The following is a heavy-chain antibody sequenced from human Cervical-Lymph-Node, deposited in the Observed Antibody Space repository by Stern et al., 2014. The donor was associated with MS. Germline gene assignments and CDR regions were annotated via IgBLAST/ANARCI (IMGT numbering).Heavy chain of an antibody. CDR3: ALSSETSDRWYSLGYDL. J-gene: IGHJ5*02. Sequence: VQLLQSGAEVTKPGSSVQVSCKASGGTFSKFPSSWVRQAPGQGLEWMGGLFPVFGTPTYAQEFRGRVTITADVSTSTVYMELSSLRSDDTAVYYCALSSETSDRWYSLGYDLWGQGTLVTVSS. CDR1: GGTFSKFP. D-gene: IGHD6-13*01. V-gene: IGHV1-69*01. CDR2: LFPVFGTP.